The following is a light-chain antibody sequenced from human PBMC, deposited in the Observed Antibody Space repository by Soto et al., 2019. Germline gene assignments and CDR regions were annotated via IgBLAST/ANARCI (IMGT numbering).Light chain of an antibody. CDR3: QKYNSAPLT. CDR2: GAS. V-gene: IGKV3-15*01. CDR1: QSIDSD. Sequence: EIMMTQSPANVSVFPGERATLSCRASQSIDSDLAWYQQKPGQVPRLLIYGASTRATGVPARFSGSGSGTEFTLTISSLQPEDVTTYYCQKYNSAPLTFGGGTKVEIK. J-gene: IGKJ4*01.